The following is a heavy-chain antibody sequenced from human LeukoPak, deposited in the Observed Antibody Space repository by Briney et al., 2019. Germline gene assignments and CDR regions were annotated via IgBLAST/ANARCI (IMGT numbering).Heavy chain of an antibody. Sequence: GGSLRLSCAASGFTFSSYAMSWVRQAPGKGLEWVSAISGNGGYTYYADSVKGRFTISRDNSKNTLYLQMSSLRAEDTAVYYCAKDTRRVGSTDYWGQGTLVTVSS. D-gene: IGHD1-26*01. CDR3: AKDTRRVGSTDY. J-gene: IGHJ4*02. CDR1: GFTFSSYA. CDR2: ISGNGGYT. V-gene: IGHV3-23*01.